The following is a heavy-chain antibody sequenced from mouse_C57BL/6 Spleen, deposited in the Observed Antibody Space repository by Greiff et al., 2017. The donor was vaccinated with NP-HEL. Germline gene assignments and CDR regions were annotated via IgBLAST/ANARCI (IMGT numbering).Heavy chain of an antibody. CDR3: ARATGPYAMDY. D-gene: IGHD4-1*01. J-gene: IGHJ4*01. V-gene: IGHV1-74*01. CDR2: IHPSDSDT. CDR1: GYTFTSYW. Sequence: QVHVKQPGAELVKPGASVKVSCKASGYTFTSYWMHWVKQRPGQGLEWIGRIHPSDSDTNYNQKFKGKATLTVDKSSSTAYMQLSSLTSEDSAVYYCARATGPYAMDYWGQGTSVTVSS.